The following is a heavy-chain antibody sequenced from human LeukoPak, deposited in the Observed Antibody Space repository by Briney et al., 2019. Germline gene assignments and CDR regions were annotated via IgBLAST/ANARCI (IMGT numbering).Heavy chain of an antibody. CDR3: AKDRVGGSYDGNFDY. J-gene: IGHJ4*02. CDR1: KFTSSNYW. V-gene: IGHV3-7*01. D-gene: IGHD1-26*01. CDR2: IKQDGSEK. Sequence: GGSLRLSCAASKFTSSNYWMSWVRQAPGKGLEWVANIKQDGSEKFYVDSVKGRFTISRDNAKNTLYLQMNSLRAEDTAVYYCAKDRVGGSYDGNFDYWGQGTLVTVSS.